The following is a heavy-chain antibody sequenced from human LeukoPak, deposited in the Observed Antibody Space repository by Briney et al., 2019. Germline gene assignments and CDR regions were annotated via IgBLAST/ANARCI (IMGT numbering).Heavy chain of an antibody. D-gene: IGHD1-26*01. V-gene: IGHV1-2*02. J-gene: IGHJ4*02. CDR1: GYTFTGYY. CDR3: ARAPAGPLWEVHRLDY. Sequence: GASVKVSXKASGYTFTGYYMHWVRQAPGQGLEWMGWINPNSGGTNYAQKFQGRVTMTRDTSISTAYMELSRLRSDDTAVYYCARAPAGPLWEVHRLDYWGQGTLVTVSS. CDR2: INPNSGGT.